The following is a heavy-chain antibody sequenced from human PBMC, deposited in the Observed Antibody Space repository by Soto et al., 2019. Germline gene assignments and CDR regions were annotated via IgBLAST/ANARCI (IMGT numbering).Heavy chain of an antibody. CDR3: ARRASNYDSSGYPYYYYYYGMDV. CDR2: IYPGDSDT. Sequence: PGESLKISCKGSGYSFTSYWIGWVRQMPGKGLEWMGIIYPGDSDTRYSPSFQGQVTISADKSISTAYLQWSSLKASDTAMYYCARRASNYDSSGYPYYYYYYGMDVWGQGTTVTVSS. CDR1: GYSFTSYW. D-gene: IGHD3-22*01. J-gene: IGHJ6*02. V-gene: IGHV5-51*01.